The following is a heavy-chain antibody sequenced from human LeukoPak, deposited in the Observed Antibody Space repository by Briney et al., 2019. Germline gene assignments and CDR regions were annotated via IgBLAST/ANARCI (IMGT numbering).Heavy chain of an antibody. D-gene: IGHD4-11*01. CDR2: IYSGGST. CDR1: GLTVSSNY. J-gene: IGHJ3*02. V-gene: IGHV3-66*01. Sequence: PGGSPRLSCAASGLTVSSNYMSWVRQAPGKGLEWVSVIYSGGSTYYADSVKGRFTISRDNSKNTLYLQMNSLRAEDTAVYYCARYSNYGGVGAFDIWGQGTMVTVSS. CDR3: ARYSNYGGVGAFDI.